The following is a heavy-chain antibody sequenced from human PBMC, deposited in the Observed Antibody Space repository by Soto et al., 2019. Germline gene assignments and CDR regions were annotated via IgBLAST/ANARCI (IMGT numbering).Heavy chain of an antibody. CDR3: ARVWFGELLGGLWFDP. Sequence: ASVKVSCKASGYTFTSYDINWVRQATGQGLEWMGWMNPNSGNTGYAQKFQGRVTMTRKTSISTAYMELSSLRSEDTAVYYCARVWFGELLGGLWFDPWGQGTLVTVSS. CDR2: MNPNSGNT. CDR1: GYTFTSYD. V-gene: IGHV1-8*01. D-gene: IGHD3-10*01. J-gene: IGHJ5*02.